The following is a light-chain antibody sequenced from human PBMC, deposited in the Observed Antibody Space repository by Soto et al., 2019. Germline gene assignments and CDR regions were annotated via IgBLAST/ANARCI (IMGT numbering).Light chain of an antibody. Sequence: EIQITHTTSSLSASLGYRFTITFRASQSISSYLNWYQQKPGKVPKLLIYAASSLQSGVPSRFSGSGSGTDFTLTICCLQPEDFATYYCQQSYITPITSGHGGRLEV. CDR1: QSISSY. V-gene: IGKV1-39*01. J-gene: IGKJ5*01. CDR3: QQSYITPIT. CDR2: AAS.